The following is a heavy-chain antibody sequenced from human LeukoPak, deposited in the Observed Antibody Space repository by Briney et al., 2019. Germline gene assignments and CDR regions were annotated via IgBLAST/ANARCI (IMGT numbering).Heavy chain of an antibody. J-gene: IGHJ4*02. V-gene: IGHV1-18*04. CDR2: ISNYNGET. D-gene: IGHD3-10*01. CDR1: GYTFTWYG. Sequence: ASVKVSCKASGYTFTWYGFSWVRQAPGQGLEWMGWISNYNGETHYAQKFQGRVTMTTDTSTTTAYMEVRSLTSDDTAVYYCSRDAGSGGSKGGEIRHSYDYWGQGTLVTVSS. CDR3: SRDAGSGGSKGGEIRHSYDY.